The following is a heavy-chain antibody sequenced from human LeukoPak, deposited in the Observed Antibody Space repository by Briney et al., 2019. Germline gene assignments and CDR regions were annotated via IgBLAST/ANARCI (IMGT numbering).Heavy chain of an antibody. CDR2: FSGSGVST. D-gene: IGHD4/OR15-4a*01. J-gene: IGHJ4*02. CDR1: GFTFSSYA. CDR3: ARSGLSRFDY. Sequence: GGSLRLSCAASGFTFSSYAMSWVRQAPGKGLEWVSAFSGSGVSTYYADSVKGRFTISRDNSKNTLYLQINSLRAEDTAVYYCARSGLSRFDYWGQGTLVTVSS. V-gene: IGHV3-23*01.